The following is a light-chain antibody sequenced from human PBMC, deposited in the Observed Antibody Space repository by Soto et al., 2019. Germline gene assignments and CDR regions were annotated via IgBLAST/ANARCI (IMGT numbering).Light chain of an antibody. CDR2: HVS. CDR3: GSYTNTNTRV. Sequence: QSVLSQPASVSGSPGQSITISCTGTSSDVGGYNYVSWYQHHPGKAPKLIIYHVSNRPSGVSNRFSGSKSGDTASLTISGLQAEYEADYYCGSYTNTNTRVFRTGTKLTVL. J-gene: IGLJ1*01. V-gene: IGLV2-14*03. CDR1: SSDVGGYNY.